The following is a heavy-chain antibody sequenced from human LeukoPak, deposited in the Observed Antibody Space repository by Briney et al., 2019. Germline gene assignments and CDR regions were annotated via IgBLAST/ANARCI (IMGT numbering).Heavy chain of an antibody. CDR2: ISSGSSTI. J-gene: IGHJ2*01. CDR1: GFTFSSYS. CDR3: ARGFRYFDL. V-gene: IGHV3-48*02. Sequence: GGSLRLSCAASGFTFSSYSMSWVRQTPGKGLEWVSYISSGSSTICYADSVKGRFTISRDNAKNSLCLQVNSLRDEDTAVYYCARGFRYFDLWGRGTLVTVSS. D-gene: IGHD2-21*01.